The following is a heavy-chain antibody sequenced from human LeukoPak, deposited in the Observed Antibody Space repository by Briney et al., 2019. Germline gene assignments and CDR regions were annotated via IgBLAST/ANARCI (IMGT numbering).Heavy chain of an antibody. D-gene: IGHD6-13*01. J-gene: IGHJ6*02. V-gene: IGHV3-66*01. Sequence: PGGSLRLSCAASGFTVSSNYMSWVRQAPGKGLEWVSVIYSGGSTYYADSVKGRFTISRDNSKNTLYLQMNSLRAEVTAVYYCARDRVLGIAAAAPNYYYYGMDVWGQGTTVTVSS. CDR3: ARDRVLGIAAAAPNYYYYGMDV. CDR2: IYSGGST. CDR1: GFTVSSNY.